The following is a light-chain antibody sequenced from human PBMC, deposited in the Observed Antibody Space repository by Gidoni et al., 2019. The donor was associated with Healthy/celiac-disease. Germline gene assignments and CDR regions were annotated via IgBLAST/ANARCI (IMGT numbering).Light chain of an antibody. V-gene: IGKV3-11*01. CDR1: QRGYTY. CDR2: DAS. J-gene: IGKJ1*01. CDR3: QQRSNWRWT. Sequence: EIVLTQSLATLSLSPGDRATLSCRASQRGYTYLAWYQQKPGQAPRLLIYDASKRATGIPGRFSGSGYGTDFTLTISSLEPEDFAVYYCQQRSNWRWTFGQGTKMEIK.